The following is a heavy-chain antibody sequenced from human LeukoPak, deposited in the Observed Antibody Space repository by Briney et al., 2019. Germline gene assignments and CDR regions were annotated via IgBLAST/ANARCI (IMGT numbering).Heavy chain of an antibody. CDR1: GFTFSRYA. CDR3: AKGSGRFDY. D-gene: IGHD6-19*01. Sequence: PGGSLRLSCAASGFTFSRYAMSWGRQAPGKGLEGVSAISGSGGSTYYADSVKGRFTISRDNSKNTLYLQMNSLRAEDTAVYYCAKGSGRFDYWGQGTLVTVSS. CDR2: ISGSGGST. V-gene: IGHV3-23*01. J-gene: IGHJ4*02.